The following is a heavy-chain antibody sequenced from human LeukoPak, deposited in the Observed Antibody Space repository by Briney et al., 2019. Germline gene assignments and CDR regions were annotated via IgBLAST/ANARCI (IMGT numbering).Heavy chain of an antibody. V-gene: IGHV3-23*01. CDR2: ISANGADK. D-gene: IGHD1-14*01. CDR3: ANYRKPQGLDY. Sequence: GGSLRLSCAVSRVTFSTYAMSWVREAPGQGLEWVSAISANGADKYYADSVKGRFTISRDNSKNTLFLQMTSLRVEDTAVYYCANYRKPQGLDYWGQGTLVTVSS. J-gene: IGHJ4*02. CDR1: RVTFSTYA.